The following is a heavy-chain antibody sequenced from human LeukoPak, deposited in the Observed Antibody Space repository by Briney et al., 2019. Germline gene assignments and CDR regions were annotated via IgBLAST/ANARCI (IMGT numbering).Heavy chain of an antibody. CDR2: IYYSGST. J-gene: IGHJ4*02. CDR3: ARRKVVVGY. Sequence: SETLSLTCTVSGGSISSSSYYWGWIRQPPGKGLEWIGSIYYSGSTYYNPSLKSRVTISVDTSKNQFSLKLSSVTAADTAVYYCARRKVVVGYWGQGTLVTVSS. D-gene: IGHD3-22*01. CDR1: GGSISSSSYY. V-gene: IGHV4-39*01.